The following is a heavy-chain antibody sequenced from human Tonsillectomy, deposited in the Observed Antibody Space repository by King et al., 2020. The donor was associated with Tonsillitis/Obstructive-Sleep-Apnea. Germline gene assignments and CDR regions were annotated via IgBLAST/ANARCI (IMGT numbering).Heavy chain of an antibody. CDR2: ISVHNGNT. CDR1: GYTFSSYV. J-gene: IGHJ6*03. V-gene: IGHV1-18*01. CDR3: ARLPTITIFGVAPYYMDV. Sequence: QLVQSGAEVKKSGASVKVSCKASGYTFSSYVITWVRQAPGQGLEWMGWISVHNGNTNYAQKVQGRVTMTTDTSTSTAYMDLRSLRSDDTAVYYCARLPTITIFGVAPYYMDVWGTGTTVTVSS. D-gene: IGHD3-3*01.